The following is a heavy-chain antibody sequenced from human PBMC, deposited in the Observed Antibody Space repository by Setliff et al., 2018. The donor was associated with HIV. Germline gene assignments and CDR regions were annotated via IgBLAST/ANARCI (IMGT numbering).Heavy chain of an antibody. CDR3: AREGDWNYFDY. J-gene: IGHJ4*02. Sequence: SETLSLTCAVYGGSFSDYYWSWIRQPPGKGLEWIGEINHSGSTNNNPSLKSRVTISIDKSKNQFSLKLNSVTAADTAVYYCAREGDWNYFDYWGQGALVTVSS. D-gene: IGHD2-21*02. CDR1: GGSFSDYY. CDR2: INHSGST. V-gene: IGHV4-34*01.